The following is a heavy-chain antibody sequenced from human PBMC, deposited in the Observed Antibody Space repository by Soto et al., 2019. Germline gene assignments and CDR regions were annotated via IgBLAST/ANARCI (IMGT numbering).Heavy chain of an antibody. V-gene: IGHV4-39*01. CDR3: AKGGSGSYSNAFDI. D-gene: IGHD3-10*01. Sequence: SETLSLTCTVSGGSISSNFYYWGWIRQPPGKGLEWIGSIYYSGSTYYNPSLKSRVTISVDTSKNQFSLKLSSVTAADTAVYYCAKGGSGSYSNAFDIWGQGTMVTVSS. CDR1: GGSISSNFYY. J-gene: IGHJ3*02. CDR2: IYYSGST.